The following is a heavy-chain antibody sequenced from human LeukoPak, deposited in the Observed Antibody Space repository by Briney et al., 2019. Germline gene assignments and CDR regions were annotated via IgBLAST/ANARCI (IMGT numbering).Heavy chain of an antibody. J-gene: IGHJ3*02. CDR2: ISWNSGSI. V-gene: IGHV3-9*03. D-gene: IGHD6-6*01. CDR1: GFTFDDYA. CDR3: AKCQRLQLARPAGCAFDI. Sequence: PGRSLRLSCAASGFTFDDYAMHWVRQAPGKGLEWVSGISWNSGSIGYADSVKGRFTISRDNAKNSLYLQMNSLRAEDMALYYCAKCQRLQLARPAGCAFDIWGQGTMVTVSS.